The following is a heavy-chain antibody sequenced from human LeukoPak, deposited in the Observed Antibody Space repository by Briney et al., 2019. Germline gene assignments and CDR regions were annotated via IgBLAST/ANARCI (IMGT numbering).Heavy chain of an antibody. CDR2: INHSGST. D-gene: IGHD3-10*01. CDR3: AREGLWFGELYYFDY. V-gene: IGHV4-34*01. CDR1: GGSFRGYY. Sequence: SETLSLTCAVYGGSFRGYYWSWIRQPPGKGLEWIGEINHSGSTNYNPSLKSQVTISVDTSKNQFSLKLSSVTAADTAVYYCAREGLWFGELYYFDYWGQGTLVTVSS. J-gene: IGHJ4*02.